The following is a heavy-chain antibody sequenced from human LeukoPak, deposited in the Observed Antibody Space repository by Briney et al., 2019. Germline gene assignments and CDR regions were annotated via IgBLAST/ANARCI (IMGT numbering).Heavy chain of an antibody. CDR3: AKDRSWITFGSLSH. CDR1: GFTFSSYA. Sequence: PGGSLRLSCAASGFTFSSYAMSWVRQAPGKGLEWVSAISGSGGSTYYADSVKGRFTISRDNSKNTLYLQMNSLRAEDTAVYCCAKDRSWITFGSLSHWGQGTLVTVSS. V-gene: IGHV3-23*01. J-gene: IGHJ4*02. CDR2: ISGSGGST. D-gene: IGHD3-16*01.